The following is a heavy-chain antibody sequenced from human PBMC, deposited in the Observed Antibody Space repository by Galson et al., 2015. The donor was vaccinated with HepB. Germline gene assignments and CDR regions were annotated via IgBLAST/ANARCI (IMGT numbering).Heavy chain of an antibody. J-gene: IGHJ3*02. Sequence: SVKVSCKASGYTFTNYVTHWVRQAPGQSLEWMGWINAGNGNTKYSQKFQGRVTITRDTSASTAYMELSSLRSEDTAVYYCARYSRSYRDAFDIWGQGTMVTVSS. D-gene: IGHD1-26*01. V-gene: IGHV1-3*01. CDR2: INAGNGNT. CDR1: GYTFTNYV. CDR3: ARYSRSYRDAFDI.